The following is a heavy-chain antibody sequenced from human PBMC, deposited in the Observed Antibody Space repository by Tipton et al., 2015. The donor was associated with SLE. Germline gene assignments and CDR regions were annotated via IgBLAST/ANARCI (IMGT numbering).Heavy chain of an antibody. CDR3: AREGLLEGFDY. V-gene: IGHV4-59*01. CDR1: GGSISSYY. Sequence: TLSLTCTVSGGSISSYYWSWIRQPPGKGLEWIGYIYYSGSTNYNPSLKSRVTISVDTSKNQFSLKLSSVTAADTAVYYCAREGLLEGFDYWGQGTLVTVSS. D-gene: IGHD3-3*02. CDR2: IYYSGST. J-gene: IGHJ4*02.